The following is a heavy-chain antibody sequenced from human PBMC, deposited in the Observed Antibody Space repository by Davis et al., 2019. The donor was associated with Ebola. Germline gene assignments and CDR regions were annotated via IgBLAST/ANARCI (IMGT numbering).Heavy chain of an antibody. J-gene: IGHJ3*02. CDR3: VKDSSNIWFDI. D-gene: IGHD2/OR15-2a*01. CDR1: GFSVGVYA. CDR2: VAFDGRNK. V-gene: IGHV3-30*04. Sequence: GESLKISCAASGFSVGVYALHWVRQAPGKGLEWVAVVAFDGRNKYYADFVKGRFTVSRDNSRGTLYLQMNSLRVEDSAIYYCVKDSSNIWFDIWGQGTLVTVSS.